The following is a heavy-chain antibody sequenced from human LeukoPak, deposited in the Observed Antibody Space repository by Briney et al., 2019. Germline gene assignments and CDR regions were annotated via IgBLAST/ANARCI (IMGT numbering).Heavy chain of an antibody. CDR1: GSTFSSHW. J-gene: IGHJ4*02. Sequence: PGGSLRLSCAASGSTFSSHWMHWVRQAPGKGLVWVSRIDSGGSNTVYADSVKGRFTISRDNAKNTLYLEMDSLRAEDTAVYYCARSIGTTGGYWGQGTLVTVSS. V-gene: IGHV3-74*01. CDR2: IDSGGSNT. CDR3: ARSIGTTGGY. D-gene: IGHD1-1*01.